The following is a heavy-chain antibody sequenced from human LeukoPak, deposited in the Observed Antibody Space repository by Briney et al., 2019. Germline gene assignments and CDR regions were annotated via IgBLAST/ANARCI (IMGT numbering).Heavy chain of an antibody. J-gene: IGHJ4*02. CDR1: GFTFSSYG. D-gene: IGHD3-22*01. CDR3: ANGRTGFVSDSSAPWVH. CDR2: IRYDGSNK. Sequence: PGGSLRLSCAAFGFTFSSYGMHWVRQAPGKGLQWVAFIRYDGSNKYYADSVKGRFTISRDNSKNTLFLQLSSLRVEDTAVYYCANGRTGFVSDSSAPWVHWGQGTLVTVSS. V-gene: IGHV3-30*02.